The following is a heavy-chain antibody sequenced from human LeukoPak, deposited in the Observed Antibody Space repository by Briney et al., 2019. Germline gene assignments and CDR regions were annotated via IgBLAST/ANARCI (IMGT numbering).Heavy chain of an antibody. V-gene: IGHV3-30*02. Sequence: GGSLRLSCAASGFTFSNYDMHWVRQAPGKGLEWVTFILYDGSNEYYADSVKGRFTISRDNSKNTLYLQMNSLRAEDTAVYYCAKEKHYDILTGYYKGDYYYYMDVWGKGTTVTISS. CDR2: ILYDGSNE. CDR1: GFTFSNYD. CDR3: AKEKHYDILTGYYKGDYYYYMDV. D-gene: IGHD3-9*01. J-gene: IGHJ6*03.